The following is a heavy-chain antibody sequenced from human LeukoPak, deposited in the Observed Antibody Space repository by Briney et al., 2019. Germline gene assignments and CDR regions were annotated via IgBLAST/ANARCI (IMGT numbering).Heavy chain of an antibody. Sequence: GGSLRLSCVASGFIVSNNFMSWVRQDPGRGLEWVSVIYSDGTTYYADSVKCGFAIAKNNSKNKQYLQMNSLRAEDTAVYYCGRALSYKWNAWWFDSLRRGTLATVS. V-gene: IGHV3-53*01. CDR3: GRALSYKWNAWWFDS. D-gene: IGHD1-20*01. CDR1: GFIVSNNF. J-gene: IGHJ5*01. CDR2: IYSDGTT.